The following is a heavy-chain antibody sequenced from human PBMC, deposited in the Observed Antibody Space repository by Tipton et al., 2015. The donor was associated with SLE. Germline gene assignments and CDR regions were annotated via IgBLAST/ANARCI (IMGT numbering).Heavy chain of an antibody. CDR1: GDAITNSY. J-gene: IGHJ3*02. CDR2: SHQSGTT. V-gene: IGHV4-59*12. CDR3: ARPGEAYSWDAFDI. Sequence: TLSLTCTVSGDAITNSYWSWIRQPVGKGLEWIGESHQSGTTNYHPSFKSRVTISVDTSKNQFSLRLSSVTAADTAVYYCARPGEAYSWDAFDIWGQGTMVTVSS. D-gene: IGHD2-21*01.